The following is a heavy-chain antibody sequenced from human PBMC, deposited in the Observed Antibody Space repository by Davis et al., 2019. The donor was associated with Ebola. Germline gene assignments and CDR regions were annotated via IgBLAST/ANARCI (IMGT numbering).Heavy chain of an antibody. Sequence: GESLKISCAASGFTFSSYAMSWVRQAPGKGLEWVSAISGSGGSTYYADSVKGRFTISRDNSKNTLYLQMNSLRAEDTAVYYCASRVLRFLDGAFDIWGQGTMVTVSS. J-gene: IGHJ3*02. V-gene: IGHV3-23*01. CDR2: ISGSGGST. CDR1: GFTFSSYA. CDR3: ASRVLRFLDGAFDI. D-gene: IGHD3-3*01.